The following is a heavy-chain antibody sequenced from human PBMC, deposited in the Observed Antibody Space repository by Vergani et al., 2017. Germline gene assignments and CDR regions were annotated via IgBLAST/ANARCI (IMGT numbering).Heavy chain of an antibody. Sequence: EVQLVQSGAEVKKPGESLKISCKGSGYSFTSYWIGWVRQMPGKGLEWMGIIYPGDSDTRYSPSFQGQVTISADKSISTAYLQWSSLKASDTAMYYCARSVGPAARDYYYYYMDVWGKGTTVTVSS. CDR2: IYPGDSDT. V-gene: IGHV5-51*03. CDR1: GYSFTSYW. CDR3: ARSVGPAARDYYYYYMDV. J-gene: IGHJ6*03. D-gene: IGHD2-2*01.